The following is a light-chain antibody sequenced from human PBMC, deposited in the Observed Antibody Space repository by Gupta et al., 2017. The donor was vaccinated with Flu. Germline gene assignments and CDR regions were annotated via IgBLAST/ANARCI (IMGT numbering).Light chain of an antibody. Sequence: QLVVTQSPSASASLGASVKLTCTLHSGHSTYVIAWHQQHPEKGPRLLMKVNSDDSHRRGDGIPHRFSGASSGAKRYLAISSLVVDEDAYYYDQTWDASGDVVFGGGTKLTVL. CDR3: QTWDASGDVV. CDR1: SGHSTYV. V-gene: IGLV4-69*01. J-gene: IGLJ2*01. CDR2: VNSDDSH.